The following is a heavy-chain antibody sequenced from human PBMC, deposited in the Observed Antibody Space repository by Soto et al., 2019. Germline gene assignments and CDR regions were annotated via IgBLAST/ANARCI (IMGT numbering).Heavy chain of an antibody. D-gene: IGHD3-22*01. V-gene: IGHV4-39*01. Sequence: WETLSLTCTVSGGSFSSSIYYWGWIRQPPGKGLEWIGSIYYSGSTYYNPSLKSRVTISVDTSKNQFSLKLSSVTAADTAVYYCARIYYDSVFDYWGQG. CDR1: GGSFSSSIYY. J-gene: IGHJ4*02. CDR2: IYYSGST. CDR3: ARIYYDSVFDY.